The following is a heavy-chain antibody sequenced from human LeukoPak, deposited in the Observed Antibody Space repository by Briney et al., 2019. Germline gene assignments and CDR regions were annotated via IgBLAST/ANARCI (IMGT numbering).Heavy chain of an antibody. V-gene: IGHV3-23*01. D-gene: IGHD4-11*01. CDR1: GFTFSCYG. CDR2: ISGSGGST. CDR3: AKDPTFALTTFDY. Sequence: PGGSLRLSCAASGFTFSCYGMSWVRQAPGKGLEWVSAISGSGGSTYYADSVKGRFTISRDNSKNTLYLQMNSLRAEDTAVYYCAKDPTFALTTFDYWGQGTLVTVSS. J-gene: IGHJ4*02.